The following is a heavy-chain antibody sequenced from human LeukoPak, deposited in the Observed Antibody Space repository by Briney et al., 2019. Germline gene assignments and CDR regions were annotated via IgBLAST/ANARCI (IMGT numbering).Heavy chain of an antibody. CDR1: GGSISSGGYY. J-gene: IGHJ4*02. V-gene: IGHV4-30-2*01. CDR3: ARGADETYDSSGYWVY. D-gene: IGHD3-22*01. CDR2: IYHSGST. Sequence: SQTLSLTCTVSGGSISSGGYYWSWIRQPPGKGLEWIGYIYHSGSTYYNPSLKSRVTISVDRSKNQFSLKLSSVTAADTAVYYCARGADETYDSSGYWVYWGQGTLVTVSS.